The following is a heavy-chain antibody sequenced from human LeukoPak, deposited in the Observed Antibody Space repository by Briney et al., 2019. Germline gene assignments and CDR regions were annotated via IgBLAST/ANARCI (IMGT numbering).Heavy chain of an antibody. D-gene: IGHD5-24*01. Sequence: GGSLRLSCAASGFTFSSYAMSWVRQAPGKGLEWVSAISGSGAGTYYADSVKGRFTISRDNSKNTLYLQMNSLRAEDTAVYYCARDGHGYNSLDYWGQGTLVTVSS. V-gene: IGHV3-23*01. CDR2: ISGSGAGT. CDR3: ARDGHGYNSLDY. CDR1: GFTFSSYA. J-gene: IGHJ4*02.